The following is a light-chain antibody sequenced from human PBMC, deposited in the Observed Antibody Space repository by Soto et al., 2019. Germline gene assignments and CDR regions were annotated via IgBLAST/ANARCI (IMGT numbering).Light chain of an antibody. CDR1: SGHTSYA. J-gene: IGLJ3*02. CDR2: VNSDGSH. V-gene: IGLV4-69*01. CDR3: QTWDTGIRV. Sequence: QLVLTQSPSASASLGASVKLTCTLSSGHTSYAIAWHQQQPEKGPRYLMKVNSDGSHSKGDGNPDRFSGSSSGAERYLTISSLQSEDEADYYCQTWDTGIRVFGGGTKVTVL.